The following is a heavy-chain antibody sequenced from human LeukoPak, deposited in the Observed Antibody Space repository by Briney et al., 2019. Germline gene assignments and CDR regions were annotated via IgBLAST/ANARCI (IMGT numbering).Heavy chain of an antibody. V-gene: IGHV4-39*07. J-gene: IGHJ4*02. D-gene: IGHD2-15*01. Sequence: SATLSLTCTVSDGSINTPNYYWGWIRQPPGKGLEWIGNIFYRGSTYYGPSLKSRVTISLDTSKNQFSLKLSSVTAADTAVYYCARVGGGDSDYWGQGTLVTVSS. CDR2: IFYRGST. CDR3: ARVGGGDSDY. CDR1: DGSINTPNYY.